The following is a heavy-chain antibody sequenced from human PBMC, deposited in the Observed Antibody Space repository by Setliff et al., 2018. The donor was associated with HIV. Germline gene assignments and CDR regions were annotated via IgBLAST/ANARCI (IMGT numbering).Heavy chain of an antibody. Sequence: SCAASGFTFSDHYMDWVRQAPGKGLEWVGRTKNKANSYTTEYAASVKDRFTISRDDSKNSLYLRMNSLKTEDTAVYYCARIQGAYSGTYYADFWGRGTLVTVSS. D-gene: IGHD1-26*01. V-gene: IGHV3-72*01. CDR2: TKNKANSYTT. CDR3: ARIQGAYSGTYYADF. CDR1: GFTFSDHY. J-gene: IGHJ4*02.